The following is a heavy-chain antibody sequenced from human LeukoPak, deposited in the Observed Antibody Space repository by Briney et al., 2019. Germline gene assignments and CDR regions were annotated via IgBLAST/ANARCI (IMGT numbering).Heavy chain of an antibody. D-gene: IGHD5-18*01. Sequence: GGSLRLSCAASGFTFSSYEMNWVRQAPGKGLEWVSYISSSSSTIYYADSVKGRFTISRDNSKNTLYLQMNSLRAEDTAVYYCAKFFEGYSYGFDYWGQGTLVTVSS. J-gene: IGHJ4*02. V-gene: IGHV3-48*03. CDR2: ISSSSSTI. CDR3: AKFFEGYSYGFDY. CDR1: GFTFSSYE.